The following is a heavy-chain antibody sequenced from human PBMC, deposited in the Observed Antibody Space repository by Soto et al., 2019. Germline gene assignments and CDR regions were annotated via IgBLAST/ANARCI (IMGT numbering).Heavy chain of an antibody. CDR2: ISAYNGNT. CDR1: GYTFTSYG. Sequence: QVQLVQSGAEVKKPGASVKVSCKASGYTFTSYGISWVRQAPGQGLEWMGWISAYNGNTNYAQKLQGRVTMTTDTSTSTAYMELSSLRSDDTAVYYCARSDLLMLSTKPVDYWGQGTLVTVSS. V-gene: IGHV1-18*01. CDR3: ARSDLLMLSTKPVDY. D-gene: IGHD2-8*01. J-gene: IGHJ4*02.